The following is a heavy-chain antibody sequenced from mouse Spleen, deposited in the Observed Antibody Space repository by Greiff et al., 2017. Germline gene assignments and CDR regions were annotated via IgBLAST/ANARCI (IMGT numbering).Heavy chain of an antibody. V-gene: IGHV1-15*01. J-gene: IGHJ2*01. D-gene: IGHD2-4*01. CDR3: ARNDYDGLDY. CDR1: GYTFTDYE. CDR2: IDPETGGT. Sequence: VQLQESGAELVRPGASVTLSCKASGYTFTDYEMHWVKQTPVHGLEWIGAIDPETGGTAYNQKFKSKATLTVDKSSSTAYMQLSSLTSEDSAVYYCARNDYDGLDYWGQGTTLTVSS.